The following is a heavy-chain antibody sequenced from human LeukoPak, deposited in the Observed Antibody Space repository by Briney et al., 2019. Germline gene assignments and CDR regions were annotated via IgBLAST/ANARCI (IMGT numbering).Heavy chain of an antibody. J-gene: IGHJ6*03. Sequence: GASVKVSCKASGGTFSSYAISWVRQAPGQGLEWMGGIIPIFGTANYAQKFQGRVTITADESMSTAYMELSSLRSEDTAVYYCARDRLYYYFWSGYQTDDDYYYYMDVWGKGTTVTVSS. CDR1: GGTFSSYA. CDR2: IIPIFGTA. D-gene: IGHD3-3*01. V-gene: IGHV1-69*13. CDR3: ARDRLYYYFWSGYQTDDDYYYYMDV.